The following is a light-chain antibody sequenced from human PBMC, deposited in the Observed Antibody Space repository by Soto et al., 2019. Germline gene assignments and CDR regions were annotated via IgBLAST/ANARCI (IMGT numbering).Light chain of an antibody. CDR2: DVT. J-gene: IGLJ2*01. CDR3: SSYTGSSTPL. V-gene: IGLV2-14*01. CDR1: SSDVGGYNY. Sequence: QSVLTQPASVSGSPGQSITISCTGSSSDVGGYNYVSWYQQFPGKAPKLMIYDVTNRPSGVSNRFSGSKSGNTASLAISGLQAEDEADYYCSSYTGSSTPLFGGGTKVTVL.